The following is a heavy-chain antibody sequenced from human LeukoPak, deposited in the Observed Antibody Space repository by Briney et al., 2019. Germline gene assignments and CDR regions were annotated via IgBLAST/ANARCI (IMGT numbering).Heavy chain of an antibody. CDR1: GFTFSSYS. J-gene: IGHJ4*02. V-gene: IGHV3-21*01. CDR2: ISSSSTI. CDR3: ARGDCTTTSCYLFDY. D-gene: IGHD2-2*01. Sequence: GGSLRLSCAASGFTFSSYSMSWVRQAPGKGLDWVSSISSSSTIYYADSVKGRFTISRDNAKNSLYLQMNSLRAEDTALYYCARGDCTTTSCYLFDYWGQGTLVTVSS.